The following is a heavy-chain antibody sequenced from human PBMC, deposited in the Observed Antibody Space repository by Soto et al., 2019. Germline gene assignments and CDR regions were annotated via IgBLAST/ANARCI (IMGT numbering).Heavy chain of an antibody. Sequence: EVQLLESGGGLVQPGGSLRLSCAASGFTFSSYAMSWVRQAPGKGLEWVSAISGSGGSTYYADSVKGRFTISRDNSKNTLYLQMNSLRAEDTAVYYCAKDLTPRIYYGSGSYSVDWFDPWGQGTLVTVSS. CDR1: GFTFSSYA. D-gene: IGHD3-10*01. J-gene: IGHJ5*02. CDR2: ISGSGGST. V-gene: IGHV3-23*01. CDR3: AKDLTPRIYYGSGSYSVDWFDP.